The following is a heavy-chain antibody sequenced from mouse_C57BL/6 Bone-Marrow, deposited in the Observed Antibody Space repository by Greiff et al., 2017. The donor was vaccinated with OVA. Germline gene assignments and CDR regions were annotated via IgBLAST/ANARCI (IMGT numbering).Heavy chain of an antibody. CDR2: IDPENGDT. CDR3: TTSYYTTLYYFDY. J-gene: IGHJ2*01. CDR1: GFNIKDDY. D-gene: IGHD2-12*01. V-gene: IGHV14-4*01. Sequence: VQLQQSGAELVKPGASVKLSCTASGFNIKDDYMHWVKQRPEQGLEWIGWIDPENGDTEYASKFQGKATITADTSSNTAYLQLSSLTSEDTAVYYCTTSYYTTLYYFDYWGQGTTLTVAS.